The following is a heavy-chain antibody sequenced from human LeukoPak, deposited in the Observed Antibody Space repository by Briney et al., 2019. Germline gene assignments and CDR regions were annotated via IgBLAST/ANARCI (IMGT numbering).Heavy chain of an antibody. V-gene: IGHV3-23*01. J-gene: IGHJ4*02. D-gene: IGHD6-19*01. CDR2: ISGSGGST. CDR3: AKELGIAVAGTTDY. Sequence: GGSLRLSCAASGFTFSSYAMSWVRQAPGKGLEWVSAISGSGGSTYYADSVKGRFTISRDNFKNTLYLQMNSLRAEDTAVYYCAKELGIAVAGTTDYWGQGTLVTVSS. CDR1: GFTFSSYA.